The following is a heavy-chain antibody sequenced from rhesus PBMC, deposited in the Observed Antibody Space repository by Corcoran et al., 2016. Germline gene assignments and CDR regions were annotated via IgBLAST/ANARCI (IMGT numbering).Heavy chain of an antibody. V-gene: IGHV4-65*01. CDR2: ISGSIGST. Sequence: QLQLQESGPGLVKPSETMSVTCAVSGGSISSSYWWSWIRQPPGKGLEWIGYISGSIGSTYYNPCLEIRVTISTDTSKNQFSLKLSSVTAADTAVYYCARTYYSGSYYPRSFDYWGQGVLVTVSS. CDR3: ARTYYSGSYYPRSFDY. J-gene: IGHJ4*01. D-gene: IGHD3-16*01. CDR1: GGSISSSYW.